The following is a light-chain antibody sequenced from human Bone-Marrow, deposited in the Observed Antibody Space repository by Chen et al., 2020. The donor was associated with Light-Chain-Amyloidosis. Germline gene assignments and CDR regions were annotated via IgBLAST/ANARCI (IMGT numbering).Light chain of an antibody. V-gene: IGLV3-21*02. Sequence: SYVLTQPSSVSAALGQTATIACGGNNIGSTSVHWYLQKPGQAPLLVVYDDSDRPSGIPERLSGSNSGNTATLTISRVEAGDEADYYCQVWDRSSDRPVFGGGTKLTVL. CDR2: DDS. J-gene: IGLJ3*02. CDR3: QVWDRSSDRPV. CDR1: NIGSTS.